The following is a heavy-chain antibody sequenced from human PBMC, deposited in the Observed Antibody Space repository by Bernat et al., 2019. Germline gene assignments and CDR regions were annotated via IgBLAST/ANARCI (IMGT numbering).Heavy chain of an antibody. V-gene: IGHV3-13*01. J-gene: IGHJ3*02. Sequence: EVQLVESGGGLVQPGGSLRLSCAASGFTFSSYDMHWVRQATGKGLEWVSAIGTAGDTYYPGSVKGRFTISRENAKNSLYLQMNSLRAGDTAVYYCARASFWGAGELLHPNAFDIWGQGTMVTVSS. CDR3: ARASFWGAGELLHPNAFDI. CDR2: IGTAGDT. CDR1: GFTFSSYD. D-gene: IGHD1-26*01.